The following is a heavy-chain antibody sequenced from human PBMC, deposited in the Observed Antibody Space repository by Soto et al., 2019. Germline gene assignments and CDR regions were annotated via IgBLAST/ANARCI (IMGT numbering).Heavy chain of an antibody. D-gene: IGHD5-12*01. J-gene: IGHJ4*02. CDR1: GFTFSSYG. V-gene: IGHV3-33*01. CDR3: ARDRVDTRSRTIDY. Sequence: GGSLRLSCAASGFTFSSYGMHWVRQAPGKGLEWVAVIWYDGSNKYYGDSVKGRFTISRDNSKNTLYLQMNSLRAEDTAVYYCARDRVDTRSRTIDYWGQGTLVTSPQ. CDR2: IWYDGSNK.